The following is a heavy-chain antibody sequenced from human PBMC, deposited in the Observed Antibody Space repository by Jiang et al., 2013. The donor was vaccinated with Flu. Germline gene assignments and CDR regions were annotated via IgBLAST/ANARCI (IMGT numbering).Heavy chain of an antibody. V-gene: IGHV5-51*01. CDR2: IYPGDSDT. J-gene: IGHJ6*04. CDR1: GYSFTSYW. Sequence: GAEVKKPGESLKISCKGSGYSFTSYWIGWVRQMPGKGLEWMGIIYPGDSDTRYSPSFQGQVTISADKSISTAYLQWSSLKASDTAMYYCARHGATNHYYYYYGMDVWGKGTTVTVSS. CDR3: ARHGATNHYYYYYGMDV. D-gene: IGHD1-26*01.